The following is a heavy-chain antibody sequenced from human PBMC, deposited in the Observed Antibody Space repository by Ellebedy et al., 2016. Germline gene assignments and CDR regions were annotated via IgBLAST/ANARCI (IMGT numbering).Heavy chain of an antibody. D-gene: IGHD2-2*01. J-gene: IGHJ6*02. V-gene: IGHV3-48*01. CDR2: ISSSSSTI. CDR3: ARSTGKVPAALITTGLYYYYGMDV. Sequence: GGSLRLSCAVSGFTFSSYSMNWVRQAPGKGLEWVSYISSSSSTIYYADSVKGRFTISRDNAKNSLYLQMNSLRAEDTAVYYCARSTGKVPAALITTGLYYYYGMDVWGQGTTVTVSS. CDR1: GFTFSSYS.